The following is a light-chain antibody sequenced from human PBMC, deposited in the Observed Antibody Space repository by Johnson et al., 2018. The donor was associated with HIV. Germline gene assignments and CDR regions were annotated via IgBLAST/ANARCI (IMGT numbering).Light chain of an antibody. Sequence: QSVLTQPPSVSAAPGQKVTISCSGSSCDIGNNYVSCHQQLPGTAPKLLIYDNNKRPSGIPDRISGSKSGTSATLGITGLHTGDEADYYCGTWDTRLSGGHVFGTGTKVTVL. J-gene: IGLJ1*01. CDR2: DNN. CDR3: GTWDTRLSGGHV. V-gene: IGLV1-51*01. CDR1: SCDIGNNY.